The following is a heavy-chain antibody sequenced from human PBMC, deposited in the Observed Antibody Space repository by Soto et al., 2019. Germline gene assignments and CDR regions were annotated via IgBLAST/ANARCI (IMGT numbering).Heavy chain of an antibody. V-gene: IGHV1-8*01. Sequence: ASVKVSCKASGYTFTSYDINWVRQATGQGLEWMGWMNPNSGNTGYAQKFQGRVTMTRNTSISTAYMELSSLRSEDTAVYYCARGCGVGVWSGYYPLPVGCDYWGQGTLVTVSS. CDR3: ARGCGVGVWSGYYPLPVGCDY. J-gene: IGHJ4*02. CDR2: MNPNSGNT. CDR1: GYTFTSYD. D-gene: IGHD3-3*01.